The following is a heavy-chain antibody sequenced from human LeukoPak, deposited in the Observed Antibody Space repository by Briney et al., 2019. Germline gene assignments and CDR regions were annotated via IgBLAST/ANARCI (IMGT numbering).Heavy chain of an antibody. J-gene: IGHJ5*02. V-gene: IGHV3-30*03. CDR2: ISYDGSNK. D-gene: IGHD3-3*01. Sequence: GGSLRLSCAASGFTFSSYGMHWVRQAPGKGLEWVAVISYDGSNKYYADSVKGRFTISRDNSKNTLYLQMNSLRSEDTAVYYCAREVLRFLEWPNWFDPWGQGTLVTVSS. CDR1: GFTFSSYG. CDR3: AREVLRFLEWPNWFDP.